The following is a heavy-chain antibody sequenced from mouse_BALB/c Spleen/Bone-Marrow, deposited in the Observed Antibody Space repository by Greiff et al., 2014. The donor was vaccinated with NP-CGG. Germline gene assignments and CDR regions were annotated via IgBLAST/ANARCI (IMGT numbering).Heavy chain of an antibody. CDR1: GYTFTTYW. J-gene: IGHJ2*01. Sequence: QVQLQQSGAELARPGASVKLSCKTSGYTFTTYWMQWVKQRPGQGLEWIGAIYPGEGDTRYTQKFKGKATLTTDKSSSTAYIQLSNLTSEDSAVYYCSREPSNWGYYWGQGTTLTVSS. CDR3: SREPSNWGYY. CDR2: IYPGEGDT. V-gene: IGHV1-87*01.